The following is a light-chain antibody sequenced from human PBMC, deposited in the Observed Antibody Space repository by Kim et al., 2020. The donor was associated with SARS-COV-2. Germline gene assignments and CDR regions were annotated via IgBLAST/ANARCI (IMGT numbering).Light chain of an antibody. V-gene: IGKV3-20*01. Sequence: SPGVRATLSCRTSRSVSSTYLAWYQQRPGQAPRLLIFGASSRATGIPDRFSGSGSGTDFTLTISRLEPEDFAVYYCQQYGNSPPYSFGQGTKLEI. CDR2: GAS. CDR1: RSVSSTY. CDR3: QQYGNSPPYS. J-gene: IGKJ2*03.